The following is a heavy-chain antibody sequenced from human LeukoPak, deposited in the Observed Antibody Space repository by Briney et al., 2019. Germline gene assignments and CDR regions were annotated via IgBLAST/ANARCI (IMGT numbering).Heavy chain of an antibody. D-gene: IGHD1-1*01. CDR1: GGSISSYY. Sequence: SETLSLTCTVSGGSISSYYWSWIRQPAGKGLEWIGRIYTSGSTNYNPSLTSRVTMSVDTSKNQFSLNLSSVTAADTAVYYCARRIPLEPYDAFDIWGQGTMVTVSS. CDR2: IYTSGST. CDR3: ARRIPLEPYDAFDI. J-gene: IGHJ3*02. V-gene: IGHV4-4*07.